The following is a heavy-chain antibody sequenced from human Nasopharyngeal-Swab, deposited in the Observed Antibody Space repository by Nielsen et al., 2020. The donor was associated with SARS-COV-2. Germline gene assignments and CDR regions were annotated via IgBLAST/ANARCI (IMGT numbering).Heavy chain of an antibody. J-gene: IGHJ4*02. CDR1: GFTFDDYA. D-gene: IGHD1-26*01. CDR3: ARGGGSYLHFDY. V-gene: IGHV3-21*01. Sequence: GESLKISCAASGFTFDDYAMNWVRQAPGKGLEWVSSISSSSSYIYYADSVKGRFTISRDNAKNSLYLQMNSLRAEDTAVYYCARGGGSYLHFDYWGQGTLVTVSS. CDR2: ISSSSSYI.